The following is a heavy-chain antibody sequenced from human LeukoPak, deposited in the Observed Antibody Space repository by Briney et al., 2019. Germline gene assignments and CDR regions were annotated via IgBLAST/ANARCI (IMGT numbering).Heavy chain of an antibody. CDR2: IYSSGST. Sequence: SQTLSLTCTVSGGSISSGSYYWSWIRQPAGKGLEWIGRIYSSGSTNYNPSLKSRVTISLDTSKNQFSLKLSSVTAADTAVYYCVRLAPYYYYYMDVWGKGTTVTVSS. J-gene: IGHJ6*03. V-gene: IGHV4-61*02. CDR3: VRLAPYYYYYMDV. CDR1: GGSISSGSYY. D-gene: IGHD5-12*01.